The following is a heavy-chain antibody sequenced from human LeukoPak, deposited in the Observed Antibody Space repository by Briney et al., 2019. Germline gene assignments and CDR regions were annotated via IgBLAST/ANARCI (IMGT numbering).Heavy chain of an antibody. CDR3: ARGDSGYDYGFDN. CDR2: IIPIFGTT. D-gene: IGHD5-12*01. V-gene: IGHV1-69*05. Sequence: GASVKVSCKASLGTFSSHAISWVRQAPEQGVGRVGGIIPIFGTTNYAQKFQGRVTITTDESTSTGYMELRSLTADDTAVYYRARGDSGYDYGFDNWGQGTLVTVSS. CDR1: LGTFSSHA. J-gene: IGHJ4*02.